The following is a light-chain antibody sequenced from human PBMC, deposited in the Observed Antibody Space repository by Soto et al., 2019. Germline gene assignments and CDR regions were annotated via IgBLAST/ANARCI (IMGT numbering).Light chain of an antibody. CDR2: DVS. CDR1: SSDVGGYNY. Sequence: QSVLTQPRSVSGSPGQSVTISCTGTSSDVGGYNYVSWYQQHPGKAPKVMIYDVSERPSGVPDRFSGSKSGNTASLTISGLQAEDEADYYCYSYAGSPRYVLGTGTQLTVL. J-gene: IGLJ1*01. CDR3: YSYAGSPRYV. V-gene: IGLV2-11*01.